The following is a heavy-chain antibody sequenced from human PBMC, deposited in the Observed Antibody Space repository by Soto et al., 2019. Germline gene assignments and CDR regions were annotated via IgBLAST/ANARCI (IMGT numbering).Heavy chain of an antibody. D-gene: IGHD3-22*01. CDR3: ARDYYDSSGYLGLNAFDI. CDR2: IIPIFGTA. J-gene: IGHJ3*02. Sequence: QVQLVQSGAEVKKPGSSVKVSCKASGGTFSSYAISWVRQAPGQGLEWMGGIIPIFGTANYAQKFQGRVTITADESTSTDYMELSSLRSEDTAVYYCARDYYDSSGYLGLNAFDIWGQGTMVTVSS. V-gene: IGHV1-69*01. CDR1: GGTFSSYA.